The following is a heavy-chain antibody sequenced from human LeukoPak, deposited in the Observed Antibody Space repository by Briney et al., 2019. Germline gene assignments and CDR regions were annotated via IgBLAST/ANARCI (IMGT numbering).Heavy chain of an antibody. CDR1: GGSISSYY. V-gene: IGHV4-59*01. D-gene: IGHD3-22*01. CDR2: IYYSGST. CDR3: ARDYYDSSGSHHFDY. J-gene: IGHJ4*02. Sequence: SETLSLTCTVSGGSISSYYWSWIRQPPGKGLEWIGYIYYSGSTNYNPSLKSRVTISVDTSKNQFFLKLSSVTAADTAVYYCARDYYDSSGSHHFDYWGQGTLVTVSS.